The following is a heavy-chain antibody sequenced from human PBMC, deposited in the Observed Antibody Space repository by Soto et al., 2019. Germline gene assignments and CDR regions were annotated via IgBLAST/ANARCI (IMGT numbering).Heavy chain of an antibody. CDR1: GGSISSSSYY. CDR2: IYYSGST. J-gene: IGHJ3*02. V-gene: IGHV4-39*01. Sequence: QLQLQESGPGVVKPSETLSLTCTVSGGSISSSSYYWGWIRQPPGKGLEWIGSIYYSGSTYYNPSLKSRVTISVDTSQNQFSLKLSAVTPADTAVYYCATSDGYCSGGSCSTLPFDIWGQGTMVTVSS. D-gene: IGHD2-15*01. CDR3: ATSDGYCSGGSCSTLPFDI.